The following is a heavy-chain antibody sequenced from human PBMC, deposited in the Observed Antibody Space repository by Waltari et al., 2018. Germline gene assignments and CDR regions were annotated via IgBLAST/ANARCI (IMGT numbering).Heavy chain of an antibody. J-gene: IGHJ6*03. CDR3: ARILGAYYYDSSGYGYYYYMDV. CDR1: GFSLSNARMG. V-gene: IGHV2-26*01. Sequence: QVTLKESGPVLVKPTETLTLTCTVSGFSLSNARMGVSWIRQPPGKALEWLAHIFSNDEKSYSTSLKSRLTISKDTSKSQVVLTMTNMDPVDTATYYCARILGAYYYDSSGYGYYYYMDVWGKGTTVTISS. D-gene: IGHD3-22*01. CDR2: IFSNDEK.